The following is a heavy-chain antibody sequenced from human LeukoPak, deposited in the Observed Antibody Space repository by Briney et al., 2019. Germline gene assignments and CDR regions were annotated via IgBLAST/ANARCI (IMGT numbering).Heavy chain of an antibody. CDR1: GGSISSYY. V-gene: IGHV4-59*08. CDR2: IYYSGST. CDR3: ARVPGDYGMDV. Sequence: PSETLSLTCTVSGGSISSYYWSWIRQPPGKGLEWIGYIYYSGSTNYNPSLKSRVTISVDTSKNQFSLKLSSVTAADTAVYYCARVPGDYGMDVWGQGTTVTVFS. J-gene: IGHJ6*02.